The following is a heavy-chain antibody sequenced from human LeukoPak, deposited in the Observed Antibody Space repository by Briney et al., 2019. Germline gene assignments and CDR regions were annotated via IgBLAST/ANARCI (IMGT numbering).Heavy chain of an antibody. J-gene: IGHJ4*02. Sequence: PGGSLRLSCAASGFTFSSYAMHWVRQAPGKGLEWVAVISYDGSNKYYADSVKGRFTISRDNSKNTLYLQMNSLRAEDTAVYYCAKGRQMSTTPYDYWGQGTLVTVSS. V-gene: IGHV3-30-3*01. CDR1: GFTFSSYA. CDR3: AKGRQMSTTPYDY. CDR2: ISYDGSNK. D-gene: IGHD5-24*01.